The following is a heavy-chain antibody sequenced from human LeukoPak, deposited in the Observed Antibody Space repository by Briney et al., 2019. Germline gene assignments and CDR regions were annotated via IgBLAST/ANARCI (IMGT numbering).Heavy chain of an antibody. V-gene: IGHV1-24*01. CDR1: GYTLTELS. J-gene: IGHJ3*02. CDR3: ATESYSGSYLYAFDI. D-gene: IGHD1-26*01. Sequence: VASVKVSCKVSGYTLTELSMHWVRQAPGKGLEWMGGFDPEDGETIYAQKFQGRVTMTEDTSTDTAYMELSSLRSEDTAVYYCATESYSGSYLYAFDIWGQGTMVTVSS. CDR2: FDPEDGET.